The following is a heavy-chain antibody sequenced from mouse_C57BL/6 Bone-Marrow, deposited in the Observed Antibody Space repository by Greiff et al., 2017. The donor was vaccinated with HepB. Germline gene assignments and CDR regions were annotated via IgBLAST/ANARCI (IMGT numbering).Heavy chain of an antibody. CDR2: IHPNSGST. CDR1: GYTFTSYW. J-gene: IGHJ3*01. CDR3: ARGGITTVVARDWFAY. D-gene: IGHD1-1*01. V-gene: IGHV1-64*01. Sequence: QVQLQQPGAELVKPGASVKLSCKASGYTFTSYWMHWVKQRPGQGLEWIGMIHPNSGSTNYNEKFKSKATLTVDKSSSTAYMQLSSLTSEDSAVYYCARGGITTVVARDWFAYWGQGTLVTVSA.